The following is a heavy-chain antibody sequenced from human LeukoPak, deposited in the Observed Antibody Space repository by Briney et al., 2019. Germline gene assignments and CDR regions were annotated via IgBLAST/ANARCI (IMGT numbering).Heavy chain of an antibody. CDR3: AREVAAGFDY. D-gene: IGHD2-15*01. CDR1: GGSISSYGYS. J-gene: IGHJ4*02. V-gene: IGHV4-30-2*01. Sequence: PSQTLSLTCAVSGGSISSYGYSWSWIRQPPGKGLEWIGYIYHSGSTYYNPSLKSRVTISVDRSKNQFSLKLSSVTAADTAVYYCAREVAAGFDYWGQGTLVTVSS. CDR2: IYHSGST.